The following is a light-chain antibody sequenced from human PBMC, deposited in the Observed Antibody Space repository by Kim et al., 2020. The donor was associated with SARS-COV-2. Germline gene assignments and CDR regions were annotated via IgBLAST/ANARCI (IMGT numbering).Light chain of an antibody. CDR2: EDN. Sequence: KTVTMSCTGSSGSIASNYVEWYHQRPGSAPTTVIYEDNQRPTGVPDRFSGSIDSSSNSASLTISGLKTEDEADYYCQSYDSSNHVVFGGGTQLTVL. V-gene: IGLV6-57*02. CDR3: QSYDSSNHVV. J-gene: IGLJ2*01. CDR1: SGSIASNY.